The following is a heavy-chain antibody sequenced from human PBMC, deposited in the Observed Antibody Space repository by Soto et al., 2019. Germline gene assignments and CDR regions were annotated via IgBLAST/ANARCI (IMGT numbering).Heavy chain of an antibody. V-gene: IGHV1-18*04. J-gene: IGHJ5*02. CDR1: GYTFTSYG. D-gene: IGHD6-13*01. CDR2: ISAYNGNT. Sequence: ASVKVSCKASGYTFTSYGISWVRQAPGQGLEWMGWISAYNGNTNYAQKLQGRVTMTTDTSTSTAYMELRSLRSDDTAVYYCARRAPPGIAGGYKWFDPWGQGTLVTVS. CDR3: ARRAPPGIAGGYKWFDP.